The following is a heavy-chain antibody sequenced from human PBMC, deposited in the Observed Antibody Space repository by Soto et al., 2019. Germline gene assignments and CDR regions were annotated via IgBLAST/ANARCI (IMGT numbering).Heavy chain of an antibody. D-gene: IGHD5-18*01. Sequence: SETLSLTCAVYGRSFSDHYGSWIRQTPGKGLEWIGEINHSGSTNYNPSFKSRVTISVDTSKNQFSLYLSSVTAADTAVIYCARGVGGYSYGGLDSWGQGTLFTVSS. CDR1: GRSFSDHY. J-gene: IGHJ5*01. CDR3: ARGVGGYSYGGLDS. CDR2: INHSGST. V-gene: IGHV4-34*01.